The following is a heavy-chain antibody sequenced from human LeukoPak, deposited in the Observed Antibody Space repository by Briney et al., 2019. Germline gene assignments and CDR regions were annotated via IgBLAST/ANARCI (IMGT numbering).Heavy chain of an antibody. CDR3: ASGGGWVFFN. CDR2: INQDGSEE. Sequence: GGSLRLSCAASGFAFSSHWVSWFRQSPGKGLEWVAHINQDGSEEYYVDSVKGRFTISRDNARNSQFLQMNSLRTEDTAVYYCASGGGWVFFNWGQGTLVTVSS. V-gene: IGHV3-7*01. J-gene: IGHJ4*02. D-gene: IGHD6-19*01. CDR1: GFAFSSHW.